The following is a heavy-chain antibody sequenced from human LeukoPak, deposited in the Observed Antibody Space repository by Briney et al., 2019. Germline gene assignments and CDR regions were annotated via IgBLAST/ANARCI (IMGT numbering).Heavy chain of an antibody. CDR1: GFTFSSYW. J-gene: IGHJ4*02. Sequence: GGSLRLSCAASGFTFSSYWMHWVRQAPGKGLVWVSRINTDGSTTSYADSVKGRFTISRDNAKNTLYLQMNSLRAEDTAVYYCASSDYGDKNWGQGTLVTVSS. D-gene: IGHD4-17*01. V-gene: IGHV3-74*01. CDR3: ASSDYGDKN. CDR2: INTDGSTT.